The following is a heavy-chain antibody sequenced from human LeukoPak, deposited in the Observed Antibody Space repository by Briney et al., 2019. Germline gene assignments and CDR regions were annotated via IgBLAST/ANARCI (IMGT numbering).Heavy chain of an antibody. D-gene: IGHD4-11*01. CDR3: AREDPRTTATRRGFDY. CDR1: GFTFSSYG. J-gene: IGHJ4*02. V-gene: IGHV3-30*02. Sequence: GGSLRLSCAASGFTFSSYGMHWVRQAPCKGLEWVAFIRYDGSNKYYADSVKGRFTISRDNSKNTLYLQMNSLRAEDTAVYYCAREDPRTTATRRGFDYWGQGTLVTVSS. CDR2: IRYDGSNK.